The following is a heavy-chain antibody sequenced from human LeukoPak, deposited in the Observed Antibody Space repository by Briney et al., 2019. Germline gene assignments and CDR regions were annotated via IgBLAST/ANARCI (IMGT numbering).Heavy chain of an antibody. CDR1: GVSFSGYY. V-gene: IGHV4-34*01. D-gene: IGHD6-19*01. J-gene: IGHJ4*02. CDR2: INHSGRT. CDR3: ARGRSQVAVAMIDY. Sequence: SETLSLTSAVYGVSFSGYYWSWIRQPPGKGLEWIGEINHSGRTNYNPSLKSRVTILVDTSKNQFSLKLSSVTAADTAVYYCARGRSQVAVAMIDYWGQGTLVTVSS.